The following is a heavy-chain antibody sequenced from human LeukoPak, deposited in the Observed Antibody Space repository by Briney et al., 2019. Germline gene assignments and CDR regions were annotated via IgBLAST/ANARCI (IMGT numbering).Heavy chain of an antibody. J-gene: IGHJ5*02. D-gene: IGHD6-13*01. CDR2: INPNSGGT. Sequence: ASVKVSCKASGYTFTGYYMHWVRQAPGQGLEWMGWINPNSGGTNYAQKFQGRVTMTRDTSISTAYMELSRLRSDDTAVYYCALSPGSIAAAGSGTDNLFDPWGQGTLVTVSS. CDR1: GYTFTGYY. CDR3: ALSPGSIAAAGSGTDNLFDP. V-gene: IGHV1-2*02.